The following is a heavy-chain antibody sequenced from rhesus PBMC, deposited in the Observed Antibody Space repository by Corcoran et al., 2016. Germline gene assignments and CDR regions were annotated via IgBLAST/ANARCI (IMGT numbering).Heavy chain of an antibody. V-gene: IGHV4-80*01. Sequence: QVRLQESGPGLVKPSETLSLTCDVSGVSITNNWWSWIRQPPGKGLEWIGEINGKGATFYRNPSAEIRVNISTDATKNQLSLKLGFVSAADMAVYDCVLDSLITKSAGDYWGQGTLVTVSS. CDR1: GVSITNNW. J-gene: IGHJ4*01. D-gene: IGHD4-11*01. CDR2: INGKGATF. CDR3: VLDSLITKSAGDY.